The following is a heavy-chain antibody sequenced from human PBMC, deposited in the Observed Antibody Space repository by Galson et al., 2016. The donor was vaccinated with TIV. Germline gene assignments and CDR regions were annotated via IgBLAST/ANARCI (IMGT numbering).Heavy chain of an antibody. CDR3: ARHFILMGELDALDT. CDR1: GFSINSGHC. J-gene: IGHJ3*02. CDR2: IYQSGGT. D-gene: IGHD3-16*01. Sequence: SETLSLTCVVSGFSINSGHCWGWMRQPPGKGLEWIGSIYQSGGTYRNPSLKSRVTISVDTSKNQFSLRLTSVTAADTAVYYCARHFILMGELDALDTWGQGTMVTVAP. V-gene: IGHV4-38-2*01.